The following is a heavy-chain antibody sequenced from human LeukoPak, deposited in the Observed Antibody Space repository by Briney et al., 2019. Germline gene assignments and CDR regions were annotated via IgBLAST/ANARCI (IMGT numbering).Heavy chain of an antibody. CDR3: ARGVRGGSYFDGWDY. V-gene: IGHV3-23*01. Sequence: GGSLRLSCAASGFTFSIYAMSWVRQAPGKGLEWVSGISGSGDSTYYADSVKGRFTISRDNAKNSLYLQMNSLRAEDTALYHCARGVRGGSYFDGWDYWGQGTLVTVSS. CDR1: GFTFSIYA. D-gene: IGHD1-26*01. CDR2: ISGSGDST. J-gene: IGHJ4*02.